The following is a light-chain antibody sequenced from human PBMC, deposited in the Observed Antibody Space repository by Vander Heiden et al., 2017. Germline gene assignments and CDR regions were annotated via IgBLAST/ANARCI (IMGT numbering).Light chain of an antibody. CDR3: VAWDDNLNVV. Sequence: QSVLTQPPSASWTPGQRVTISCSGGSSNIGSNTVHWYQQLPGTAPKVLIYSNDQRPSGVPDRFSGSKSGTSASLAIGGLQSEDEADYYCVAWDDNLNVVFGGGTKLTVL. V-gene: IGLV1-44*01. CDR2: SND. J-gene: IGLJ2*01. CDR1: SSNIGSNT.